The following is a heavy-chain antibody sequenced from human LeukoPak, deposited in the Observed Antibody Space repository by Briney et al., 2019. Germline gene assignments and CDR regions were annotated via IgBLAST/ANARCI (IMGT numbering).Heavy chain of an antibody. V-gene: IGHV1-69*05. J-gene: IGHJ5*02. CDR2: IIPIFGTA. D-gene: IGHD3-10*01. Sequence: SVKVSCKASGGTFSSYAISWVRQAPGQGLEWTGRIIPIFGTANYAQKFQGRVTITTDESTSTAYMELSSLRSEDTAVYYCARGRRRFDGSGSYDGWFDPWGQGTLVTVSS. CDR3: ARGRRRFDGSGSYDGWFDP. CDR1: GGTFSSYA.